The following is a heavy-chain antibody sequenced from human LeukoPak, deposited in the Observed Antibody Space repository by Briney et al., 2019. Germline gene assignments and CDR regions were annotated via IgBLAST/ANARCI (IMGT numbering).Heavy chain of an antibody. V-gene: IGHV4-4*07. J-gene: IGHJ4*02. CDR1: GGSISSYY. CDR2: IYTSGNT. Sequence: PSETLSLTCTVSGGSISSYYWSWIRQPAGKGLEWIGRIYTSGNTNYNPSLKSRVTISVDKSKNQFSLKLISVTAADTAVYYCARAGRYDSSGMGIFDYWGQGTLVTVSS. CDR3: ARAGRYDSSGMGIFDY. D-gene: IGHD3-22*01.